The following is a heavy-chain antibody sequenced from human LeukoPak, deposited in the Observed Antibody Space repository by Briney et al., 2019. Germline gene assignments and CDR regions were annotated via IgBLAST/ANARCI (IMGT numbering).Heavy chain of an antibody. J-gene: IGHJ4*02. D-gene: IGHD7-27*01. CDR3: ARGPPNWGYDY. Sequence: ASVKVSCKASGYTFTSYDFIWVRQATGQRPEWMGWMSPSSGDTGYAQKFQDRVTMTRNTSISTAYMELSSLRSDDTAVYYCARGPPNWGYDYWGPGTLVTVSS. V-gene: IGHV1-8*01. CDR1: GYTFTSYD. CDR2: MSPSSGDT.